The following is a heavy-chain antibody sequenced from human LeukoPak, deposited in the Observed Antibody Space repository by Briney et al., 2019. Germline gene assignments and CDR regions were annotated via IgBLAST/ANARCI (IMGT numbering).Heavy chain of an antibody. CDR3: ARASSGWNRDFDY. V-gene: IGHV4-34*01. J-gene: IGHJ4*02. Sequence: SETLSLTCAVYGGSFSGYYWSWIRQPPGKGLEWMGEINHSGSTNYNPSLKSRVTISVDTSKNQFSLKLSSVTAADTAVYYCARASSGWNRDFDYWGQGTLVTVSS. D-gene: IGHD6-19*01. CDR2: INHSGST. CDR1: GGSFSGYY.